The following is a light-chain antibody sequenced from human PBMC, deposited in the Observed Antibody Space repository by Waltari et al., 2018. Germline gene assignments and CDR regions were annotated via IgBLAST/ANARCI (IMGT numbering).Light chain of an antibody. Sequence: QSVLTQPPSASGTPGQRVTISCLGSSSNVEGNAVSWFQQLPGTAPKILIYTNDHRPSGVPDRFSGSKSGTSASLAISGLQSEDEAVYYCAAWDDSLNVWLFGGGTKVTAL. CDR3: AAWDDSLNVWL. V-gene: IGLV1-44*01. J-gene: IGLJ3*02. CDR1: SSNVEGNA. CDR2: TND.